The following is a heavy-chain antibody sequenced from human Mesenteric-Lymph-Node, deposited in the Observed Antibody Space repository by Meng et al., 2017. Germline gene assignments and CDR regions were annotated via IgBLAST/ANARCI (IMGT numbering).Heavy chain of an antibody. J-gene: IGHJ4*02. CDR3: ARQRGVVVITTEYYFDY. D-gene: IGHD3-22*01. CDR1: GFTFSSYG. Sequence: GESLKISCAASGFTFSSYGMHWVRQAPGKGLEWVAVIWYDGSNKYYADSVKGRFTISRDNSKNTLYLQMNSLRAEDTAVYYCARQRGVVVITTEYYFDYWGQGTLVTVSS. CDR2: IWYDGSNK. V-gene: IGHV3-33*01.